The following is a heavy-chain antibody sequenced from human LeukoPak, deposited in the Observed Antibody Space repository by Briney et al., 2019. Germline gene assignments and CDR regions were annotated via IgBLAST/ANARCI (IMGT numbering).Heavy chain of an antibody. CDR2: IYSSGGT. CDR3: ARRRFAVPGTVWFDP. Sequence: PSESLSLTCTVSGCSISNNYWSWVRQSPGKGLEWVGYIYSSGGTSYNPSAKSRVTISEDSSKNQFSLRITSVSAADTAIYYCARRRFAVPGTVWFDPWGQGTLVTVSS. J-gene: IGHJ5*02. D-gene: IGHD6-19*01. V-gene: IGHV4-4*09. CDR1: GCSISNNY.